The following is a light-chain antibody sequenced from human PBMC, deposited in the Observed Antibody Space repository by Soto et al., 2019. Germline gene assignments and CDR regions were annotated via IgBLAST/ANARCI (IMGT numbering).Light chain of an antibody. CDR2: DAS. CDR3: QQRSNWPRT. V-gene: IGKV3-11*01. Sequence: EIVLTQSPATLSLSPGERATLSCRASQSVRNYLAWYQKKPGQAPRLLIYDASNRATGIPTRFSGSGSGTDFLLTISSLEPEDFEVYYCQQRSNWPRTFGQGTKLEIK. J-gene: IGKJ2*02. CDR1: QSVRNY.